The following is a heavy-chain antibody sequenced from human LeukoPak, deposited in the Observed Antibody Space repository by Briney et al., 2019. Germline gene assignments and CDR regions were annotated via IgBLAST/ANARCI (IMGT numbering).Heavy chain of an antibody. D-gene: IGHD4-23*01. V-gene: IGHV5-51*01. Sequence: GEFLKISCKVSGYSFTSYWIGWVRQMPGKGLEGMGIIYPADSDTRYSPSFQGQVTISADKSISTAYLQWSSLKASDTAMYYRARLDYGGNYNDGAEYFQHWGQGTLVTVSS. CDR3: ARLDYGGNYNDGAEYFQH. CDR1: GYSFTSYW. CDR2: IYPADSDT. J-gene: IGHJ1*01.